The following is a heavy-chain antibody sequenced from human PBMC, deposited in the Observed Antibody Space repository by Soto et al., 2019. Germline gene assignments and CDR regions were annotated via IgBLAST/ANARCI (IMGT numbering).Heavy chain of an antibody. CDR1: GGSISSYY. Sequence: SETLSLTCTVSGGSISSYYWSWIRQPPGKGLEWIGYIYYSGSTNYNPSLKSRVTISVDTSKNQFSLKLSSVTAADTVVYYCARVRVRGSSFDYWGQGTLVTVSS. CDR3: ARVRVRGSSFDY. D-gene: IGHD3-10*01. CDR2: IYYSGST. V-gene: IGHV4-59*01. J-gene: IGHJ4*02.